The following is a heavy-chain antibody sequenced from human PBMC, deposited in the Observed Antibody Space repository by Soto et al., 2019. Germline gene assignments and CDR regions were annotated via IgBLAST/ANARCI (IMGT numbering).Heavy chain of an antibody. V-gene: IGHV4-39*02. CDR3: GKVLVGATRQRDFAS. D-gene: IGHD1-26*01. CDR1: GGSINSNSYF. Sequence: QLRLQESGPGLVKPSETLSLTCIVSGGSINSNSYFWAWIRQPPGKGLAWNARIAHNGGTHFNQSLSSPVTSSIDTSKNLFSLNLSSVTDADTAVYYGGKVLVGATRQRDFASWGQGTLVNVSS. J-gene: IGHJ4*02. CDR2: IAHNGGT.